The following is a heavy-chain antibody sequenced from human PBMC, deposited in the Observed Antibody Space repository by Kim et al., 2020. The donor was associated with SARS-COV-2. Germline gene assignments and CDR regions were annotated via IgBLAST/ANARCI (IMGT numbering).Heavy chain of an antibody. Sequence: GGSLRLSCVASGFTFSSYAMSWVRQAPGKGLERVSGISGSGGITYSADSVKGRFTISRDNTRDTLYLQMISLRGEDTAVYYCAKGGRDYYFADFDYRGQGTLVTVSS. CDR2: ISGSGGIT. D-gene: IGHD4-17*01. CDR3: AKGGRDYYFADFDY. CDR1: GFTFSSYA. V-gene: IGHV3-23*01. J-gene: IGHJ4*02.